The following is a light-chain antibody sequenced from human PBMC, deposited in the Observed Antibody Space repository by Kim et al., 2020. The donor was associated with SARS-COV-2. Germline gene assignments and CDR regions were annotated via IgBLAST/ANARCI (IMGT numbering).Light chain of an antibody. CDR3: QQYNQSPPLT. CDR2: GAS. CDR1: QSIGRN. Sequence: EIVMTQSPDTLSLSPGERATLSCRASQSIGRNLAWYQQKPGQAPRLLIYGASTRATDIPARFSGSGSGADFTLTISSLQSEDFAVYYCQQYNQSPPLTFGGGTKVEIK. V-gene: IGKV3-15*01. J-gene: IGKJ4*01.